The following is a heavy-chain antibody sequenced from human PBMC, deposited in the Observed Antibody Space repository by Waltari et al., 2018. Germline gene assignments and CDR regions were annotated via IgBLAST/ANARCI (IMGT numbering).Heavy chain of an antibody. J-gene: IGHJ5*02. Sequence: EVQLVESGGNLVQQGGSLRLSCAASGFTFTSPWLHWVRQAPGKGLVWVSRINSDGSNTRYADSVKGRFTISRDNAKNTLYLEMNSLRAEDTAVYFCAGGPQSGASSAWYGWFDPWGQGTLVTVSS. D-gene: IGHD6-13*01. CDR2: INSDGSNT. V-gene: IGHV3-74*01. CDR3: AGGPQSGASSAWYGWFDP. CDR1: GFTFTSPW.